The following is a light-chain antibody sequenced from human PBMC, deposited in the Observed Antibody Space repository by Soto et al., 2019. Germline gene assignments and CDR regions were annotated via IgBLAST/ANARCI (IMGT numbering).Light chain of an antibody. CDR3: QQYYSDWT. V-gene: IGKV1-5*01. Sequence: DIQMTQSPSTLSASVGDRVTITCRASQSISGWLAWHQQKPGTAPKLLIYEASNLESVVPSSFSGSGSGTEFTLTISSLQPDDFATYYCQQYYSDWTFGQGTKVDIK. J-gene: IGKJ1*01. CDR1: QSISGW. CDR2: EAS.